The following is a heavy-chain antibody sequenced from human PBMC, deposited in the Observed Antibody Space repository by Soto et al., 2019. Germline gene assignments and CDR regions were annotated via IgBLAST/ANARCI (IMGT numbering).Heavy chain of an antibody. CDR3: AKQSPYSSGWYYFDC. V-gene: IGHV3-23*01. Sequence: GGSLRLSCAASGFTFSSYAMSWVRQAPGKGLEWVSAISGSGDSTYYADSVKVRFTISRDNSKNTLHLQMNSLRAEDTAVYYCAKQSPYSSGWYYFDCWGQGTLVTVAS. CDR1: GFTFSSYA. J-gene: IGHJ4*02. D-gene: IGHD6-19*01. CDR2: ISGSGDST.